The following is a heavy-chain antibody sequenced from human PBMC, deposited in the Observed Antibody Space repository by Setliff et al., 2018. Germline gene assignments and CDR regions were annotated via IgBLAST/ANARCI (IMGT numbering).Heavy chain of an antibody. CDR3: VRDWASGDDH. J-gene: IGHJ4*02. CDR1: GFTFGSYW. Sequence: VGSLRLSCAASGFTFGSYWMTWVRQAPEKGLEWVANIHQDGSERHYVDSVKGRFTISRDNAKNSLFLQMNILEVEDTAVYYCVRDWASGDDHWGRGTLVTVSS. D-gene: IGHD3-10*01. V-gene: IGHV3-7*01. CDR2: IHQDGSER.